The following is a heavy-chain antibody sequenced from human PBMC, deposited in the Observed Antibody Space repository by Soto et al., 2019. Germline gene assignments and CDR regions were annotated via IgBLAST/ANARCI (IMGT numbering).Heavy chain of an antibody. CDR1: GGTFSSYT. Sequence: QVQLVQSGAEVKKPGSSVKVSCKASGGTFSSYTISWVRQAPGQGLEWMGRIIPILGIANYAQKFQGRVTITADNSTSTAYMELSSLRSEDTAVYYCARTRTDIVVVPAAMHGCFDPWGQGTLVTVSS. V-gene: IGHV1-69*02. J-gene: IGHJ5*02. CDR3: ARTRTDIVVVPAAMHGCFDP. D-gene: IGHD2-2*01. CDR2: IIPILGIA.